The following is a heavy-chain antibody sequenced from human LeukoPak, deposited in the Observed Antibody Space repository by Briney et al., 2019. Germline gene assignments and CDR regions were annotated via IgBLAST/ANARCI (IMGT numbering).Heavy chain of an antibody. CDR3: AKDHYYDSSGYFDY. Sequence: GGSLRLSCAASRFTFSSYAMSWVRQAPGKGLEWVSAISGSGGSTYYADSVKGRFTISRDNSKNTLYLQMNSLGAEDTAVYYCAKDHYYDSSGYFDYWGQGTLVTVSS. CDR1: RFTFSSYA. CDR2: ISGSGGST. V-gene: IGHV3-23*01. D-gene: IGHD3-22*01. J-gene: IGHJ4*02.